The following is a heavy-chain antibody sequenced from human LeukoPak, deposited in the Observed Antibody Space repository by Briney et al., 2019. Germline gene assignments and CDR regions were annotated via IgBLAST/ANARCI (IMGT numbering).Heavy chain of an antibody. CDR2: MFYRGST. CDR3: AREGGPYRPLDY. CDR1: GASVSSGSYS. Sequence: SETLSLTCTVSGASVSSGSYSWNWIRQPPGKGLEWIGYMFYRGSTNYNPSLKSRVTISVDSSKNQFSLNLSSVTAADTAVYYCAREGGPYRPLDYTGQGLLVTVSS. V-gene: IGHV4-61*01. J-gene: IGHJ4*02.